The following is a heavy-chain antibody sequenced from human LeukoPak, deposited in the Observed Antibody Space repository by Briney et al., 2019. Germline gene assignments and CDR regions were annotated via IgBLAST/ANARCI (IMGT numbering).Heavy chain of an antibody. Sequence: PGGSLRLSCAASGFTFSSYSMNWVRQAPGKGLEWVSSISSSSSYIYYADSVKGRFTVSRDNAKNSLYLQMNSLRAEDTAVYYCARDLVVTAPGAFDIWGQGTMVTVSS. D-gene: IGHD2-21*02. CDR2: ISSSSSYI. CDR3: ARDLVVTAPGAFDI. CDR1: GFTFSSYS. J-gene: IGHJ3*02. V-gene: IGHV3-21*01.